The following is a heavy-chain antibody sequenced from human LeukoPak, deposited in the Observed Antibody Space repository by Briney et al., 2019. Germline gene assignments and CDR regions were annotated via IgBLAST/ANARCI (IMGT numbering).Heavy chain of an antibody. V-gene: IGHV4-30-4*08. Sequence: PSETLSLTCTVSGGSISSGDYYWNWIRQPPGKGLEWIGYIYYSGSTYYNPSLKSRVTISVDTSKNQFSLRLSSVTAADTAVYYCARGNWFDPWGQGTLVTVSS. CDR2: IYYSGST. CDR1: GGSISSGDYY. CDR3: ARGNWFDP. J-gene: IGHJ5*02.